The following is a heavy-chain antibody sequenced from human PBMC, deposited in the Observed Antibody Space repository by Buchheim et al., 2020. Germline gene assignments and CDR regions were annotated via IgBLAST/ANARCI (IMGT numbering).Heavy chain of an antibody. Sequence: QVQLVQSGSELKKPGASVKVSCKASGYTFTTYAMNWVRQAPGQGLEWMGWINTNTGNPTYAQGFTGRFVFSLDTSVSTAYLQISSLKAEDTAVYDCATLGAAYDFWSGYRLDYWGQGTL. CDR3: ATLGAAYDFWSGYRLDY. D-gene: IGHD3-3*01. J-gene: IGHJ4*02. CDR2: INTNTGNP. CDR1: GYTFTTYA. V-gene: IGHV7-4-1*02.